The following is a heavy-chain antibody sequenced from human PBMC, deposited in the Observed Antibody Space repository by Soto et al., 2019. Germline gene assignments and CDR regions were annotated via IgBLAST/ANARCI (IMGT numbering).Heavy chain of an antibody. CDR3: ARKDYDFWSGYNYYYGMDV. CDR1: GYTFTSYG. V-gene: IGHV1-18*01. J-gene: IGHJ6*02. D-gene: IGHD3-3*01. CDR2: ISAYNGNT. Sequence: ASVKVSCKASGYTFTSYGISWVRQAPGQGLEWMGWISAYNGNTNYAQKLQGRVTMTTDTSTSTAYMELRSLRSDDTAVYYCARKDYDFWSGYNYYYGMDVWGQGTTVTVSS.